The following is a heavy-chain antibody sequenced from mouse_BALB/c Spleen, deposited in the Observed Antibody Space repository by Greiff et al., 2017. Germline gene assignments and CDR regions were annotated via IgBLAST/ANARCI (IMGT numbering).Heavy chain of an antibody. J-gene: IGHJ4*01. V-gene: IGHV5-12-1*01. CDR2: ISSGGGST. Sequence: EVKVVESGGGLVKPGGSLKLSCAASGFAFSSYDMSWVRQTPEKRLEWVAYISSGGGSTYYPDTVKGRFTISRDNAKNTLYLQMSSLKSEDTAMYYCASQVYGNYAMDYWGQGTSVTVSS. CDR1: GFAFSSYD. D-gene: IGHD2-1*01. CDR3: ASQVYGNYAMDY.